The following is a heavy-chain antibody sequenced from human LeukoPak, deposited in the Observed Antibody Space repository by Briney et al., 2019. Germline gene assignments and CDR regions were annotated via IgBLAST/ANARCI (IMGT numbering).Heavy chain of an antibody. D-gene: IGHD3-10*01. CDR3: ATGWLGSYTGDI. Sequence: GASVEVSCKVSGYTLTELSMHWVRQAPGKGLEWMGGFDPEDGETIYAQKFQGRVTMTEDTSTDTAYMELSSLRSEDTAVYYCATGWLGSYTGDIWGQGTMVTVSS. J-gene: IGHJ3*02. CDR2: FDPEDGET. CDR1: GYTLTELS. V-gene: IGHV1-24*01.